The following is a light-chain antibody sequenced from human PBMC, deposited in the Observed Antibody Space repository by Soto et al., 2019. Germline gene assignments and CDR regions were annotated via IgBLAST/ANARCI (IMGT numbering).Light chain of an antibody. J-gene: IGLJ2*01. CDR2: DVN. CDR3: TSYASGSSHVV. CDR1: SSDIGGYDY. V-gene: IGLV2-14*01. Sequence: QSALTQPASVSGSPGQSITLSCTGTSSDIGGYDYVSWYQRHPGKAPKLIIYDVNNRPSGVSNRFSGSKSGNTASLTISGLQAEXEADYYCTSYASGSSHVVFGGGTKLTVL.